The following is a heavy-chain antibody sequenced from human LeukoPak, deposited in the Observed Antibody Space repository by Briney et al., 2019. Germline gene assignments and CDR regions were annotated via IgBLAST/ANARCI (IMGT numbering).Heavy chain of an antibody. CDR3: ARGKVRGVAYYYYYYMDV. V-gene: IGHV1-8*01. Sequence: ASVKVSCKASGYTFTSYDINWVRQATGQGLEWMGWMNPNSGNTGYARKFQGRVTMTRNTSISTAYMELSSLRSEDTAVYYCARGKVRGVAYYYYYYMDVWGKGTTVTISS. D-gene: IGHD3-10*01. J-gene: IGHJ6*03. CDR1: GYTFTSYD. CDR2: MNPNSGNT.